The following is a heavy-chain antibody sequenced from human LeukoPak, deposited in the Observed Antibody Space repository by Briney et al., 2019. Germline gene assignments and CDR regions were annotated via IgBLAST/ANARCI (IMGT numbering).Heavy chain of an antibody. CDR1: GFTFSSYG. CDR3: AKDSGDGSGSSYGWFDP. CDR2: ISYDGSNK. Sequence: GRSLRLSCAASGFTFSSYGMHWVRQAPGKGLEWVAVISYDGSNKYYADSVKGRFTISRDNSKNTLYLQMNSLRAEDTAVYYCAKDSGDGSGSSYGWFDPWGQGTLVTVSS. J-gene: IGHJ5*02. V-gene: IGHV3-30*18. D-gene: IGHD3-10*01.